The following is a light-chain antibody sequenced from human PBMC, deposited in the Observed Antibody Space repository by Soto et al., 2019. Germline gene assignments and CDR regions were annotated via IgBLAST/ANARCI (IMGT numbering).Light chain of an antibody. CDR3: SSYTSSSLVV. CDR1: SSDVGGYIH. V-gene: IGLV2-14*03. J-gene: IGLJ2*01. Sequence: SALTQPASVSGSPGQSITISCTGTSSDVGGYIHVSWYQQHPGKVPRLMIYDVSNRPSGVSNRFSGSKSGNTASLTISGLQAEDEADYYCSSYTSSSLVVFGGGTKLTVL. CDR2: DVS.